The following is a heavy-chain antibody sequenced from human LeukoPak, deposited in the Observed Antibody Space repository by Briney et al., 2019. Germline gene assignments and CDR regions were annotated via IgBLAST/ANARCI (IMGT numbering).Heavy chain of an antibody. J-gene: IGHJ6*03. CDR2: IYTSGST. D-gene: IGHD3-3*01. CDR3: AREGALREWLLVGDYYYYYMDV. Sequence: SQTLSLTCTVAGGFISSYYWSWIRQHAGEGLEWIGRIYTSGSTNYTPSLKGRVTMSVDTSKNQFSLKLSSVTAADTAVYYCAREGALREWLLVGDYYYYYMDVWGKGTMVTVSS. V-gene: IGHV4-4*07. CDR1: GGFISSYY.